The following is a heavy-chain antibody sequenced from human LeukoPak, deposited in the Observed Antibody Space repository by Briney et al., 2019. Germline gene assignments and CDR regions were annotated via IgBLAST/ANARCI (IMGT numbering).Heavy chain of an antibody. Sequence: SETLSLTCTVSGGSISSSSYYWGWIRQPPGKGLEWIGSIYYSGSTYYNPSLKSRVTISVDTSKNQFSLKLSSVTAADTAVYYCARMGITMVRGVFDWFDPWGQGTLVTVYS. D-gene: IGHD3-10*01. CDR3: ARMGITMVRGVFDWFDP. V-gene: IGHV4-39*01. CDR1: GGSISSSSYY. CDR2: IYYSGST. J-gene: IGHJ5*02.